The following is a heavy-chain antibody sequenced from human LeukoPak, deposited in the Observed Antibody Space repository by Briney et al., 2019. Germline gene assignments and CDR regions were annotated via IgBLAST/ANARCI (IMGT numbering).Heavy chain of an antibody. J-gene: IGHJ4*02. CDR1: GFTFSSYS. CDR2: ISDDGSNK. V-gene: IGHV3-30*01. Sequence: GRSLRLSCAASGFTFSSYSMHWVRQAPGKGLEWMAVISDDGSNKYYADSVTGRFTISRDNSKNTFYLQMNSLRAEDTAVYYCATWDSSGYYEYFDYWGQGTLVTVSS. CDR3: ATWDSSGYYEYFDY. D-gene: IGHD3-22*01.